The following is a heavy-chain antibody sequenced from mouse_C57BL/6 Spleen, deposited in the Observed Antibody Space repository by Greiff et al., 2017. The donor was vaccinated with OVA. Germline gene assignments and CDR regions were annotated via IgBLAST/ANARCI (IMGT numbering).Heavy chain of an antibody. CDR1: GYTFTSYG. D-gene: IGHD3-2*02. CDR3: ARSPDSSGYIYYAMDD. CDR2: IYPRSGNT. V-gene: IGHV1-81*01. Sequence: VQLQESGAELARPGASVKLSCKASGYTFTSYGISWVKQRTGQGLEWIGEIYPRSGNTYYNEKFKGKATLTADKSSSTAYMELRSLTSEDSAVYFCARSPDSSGYIYYAMDDWGQGTSVTVSS. J-gene: IGHJ4*01.